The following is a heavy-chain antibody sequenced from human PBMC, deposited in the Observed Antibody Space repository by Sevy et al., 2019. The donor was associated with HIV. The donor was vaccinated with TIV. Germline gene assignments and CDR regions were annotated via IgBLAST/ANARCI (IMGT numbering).Heavy chain of an antibody. V-gene: IGHV3-7*01. CDR1: GFRFTDYW. J-gene: IGHJ4*02. CDR2: IKQDESEK. D-gene: IGHD3-16*01. CDR3: AREVGGFNWRPYYFDS. Sequence: GGSLRLSCAASGFRFTDYWMSWVRQTPGKGLEWVATIKQDESEKYYVDSGKGRFVISRDNGKTSVALQMNGLRVEDTALYYCAREVGGFNWRPYYFDSWGQGTLVTVSS.